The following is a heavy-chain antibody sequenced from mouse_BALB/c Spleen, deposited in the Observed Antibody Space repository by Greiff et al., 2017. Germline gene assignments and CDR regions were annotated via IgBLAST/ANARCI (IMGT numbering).Heavy chain of an antibody. CDR3: ARSISFYYYGSSYFDY. Sequence: VQLKQSGPELVKPGASVKIPCKASGYTFTDYNMDWVKQSHGKSLEWIGDINPNNGGTIYNQKFKGKATLTVDKSSSTAYMELRSLTSEDTAVYYCARSISFYYYGSSYFDYWRQGTTLTVSS. CDR1: GYTFTDYN. V-gene: IGHV1-18*01. CDR2: INPNNGGT. J-gene: IGHJ2*01. D-gene: IGHD1-1*01.